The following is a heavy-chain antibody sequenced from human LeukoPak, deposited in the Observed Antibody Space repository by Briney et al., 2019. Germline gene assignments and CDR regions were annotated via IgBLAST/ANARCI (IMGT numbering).Heavy chain of an antibody. D-gene: IGHD3-10*01. J-gene: IGHJ4*02. Sequence: SETLSLTCAVYGGSFSGYYWSWIRQPPGKGLEWIGEINHSGSTNYNPSLKSRVTISVDTSKNQFSLKLSSETAADTAVYYCARGRYYYGSGSYSDYWGQGTLVTVSS. CDR2: INHSGST. CDR1: GGSFSGYY. V-gene: IGHV4-34*01. CDR3: ARGRYYYGSGSYSDY.